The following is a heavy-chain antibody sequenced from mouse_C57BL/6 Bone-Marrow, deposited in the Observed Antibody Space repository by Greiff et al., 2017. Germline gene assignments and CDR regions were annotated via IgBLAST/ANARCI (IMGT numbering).Heavy chain of an antibody. CDR2: ISGGGGNT. D-gene: IGHD1-1*01. Sequence: EVKVVESGGGLVKPGGSLKLSCAASGFTFSSYTMSWVRQTPEKRLEWVATISGGGGNTYYPDSVKGRFTISRDNAKNTLYLQMSSRRSEDTALYYCARWGTTVLDYWGQGTTLTVSS. CDR3: ARWGTTVLDY. CDR1: GFTFSSYT. V-gene: IGHV5-9*01. J-gene: IGHJ2*01.